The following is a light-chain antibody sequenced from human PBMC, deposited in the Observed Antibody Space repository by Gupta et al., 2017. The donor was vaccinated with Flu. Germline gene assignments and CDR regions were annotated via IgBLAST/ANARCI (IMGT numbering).Light chain of an antibody. J-gene: IGKJ2*01. CDR2: ATS. Sequence: DIQMTPSPSSLSAFVGDKVTITCRASQYISPYLNWYQQKPGGAPKLLIYATSTLQSGVPSRFSGSVSGTDFTLTISGLQPEDAATYYCQQSLSTPYTFGQGTELQIK. CDR3: QQSLSTPYT. V-gene: IGKV1-39*01. CDR1: QYISPY.